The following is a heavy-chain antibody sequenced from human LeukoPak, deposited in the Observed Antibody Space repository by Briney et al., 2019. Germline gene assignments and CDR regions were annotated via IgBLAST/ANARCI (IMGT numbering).Heavy chain of an antibody. J-gene: IGHJ5*02. CDR2: INPNSGGT. Sequence: ASVKVSCKASGYTFIGYYMHWVRQAPGQGLEWMGWINPNSGGTNYAQKFQGRVTMTRGTSTSTAYMELSRLGSDDTAVYYCARDQEQLDPGGWFDPWGQGTLVTVSS. CDR3: ARDQEQLDPGGWFDP. D-gene: IGHD6-13*01. V-gene: IGHV1-2*02. CDR1: GYTFIGYY.